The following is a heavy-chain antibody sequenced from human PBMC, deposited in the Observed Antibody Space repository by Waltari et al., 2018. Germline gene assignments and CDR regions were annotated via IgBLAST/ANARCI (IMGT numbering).Heavy chain of an antibody. CDR2: INTKNGHP. Sequence: QVQLAQSGSELKEPGASVQVSCRTSGYTFTDYTITWVRQAPGQGLEWMGWINTKNGHPTYVQGFTGRFVFSLDTSVSTTYLQITGLKAEDTAVYFCARALLGLTNRLDVWGQGTTVTISS. V-gene: IGHV7-4-1*02. D-gene: IGHD4-17*01. J-gene: IGHJ6*02. CDR1: GYTFTDYT. CDR3: ARALLGLTNRLDV.